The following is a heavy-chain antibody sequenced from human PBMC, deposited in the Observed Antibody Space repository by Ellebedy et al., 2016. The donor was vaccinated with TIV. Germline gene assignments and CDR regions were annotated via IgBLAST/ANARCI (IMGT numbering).Heavy chain of an antibody. CDR2: ISDSGAAT. D-gene: IGHD3-22*01. V-gene: IGHV3-23*01. CDR1: GFTFSIYA. Sequence: GESLKISCAASGFTFSIYAMSWVRQAPGKGLEWVSVISDSGAATYYGDSVKGRFTISRDNSKNTLFLQMNSLRVEDTAVYYCAKVHSRDFGYWGQGTLVTVSS. CDR3: AKVHSRDFGY. J-gene: IGHJ4*02.